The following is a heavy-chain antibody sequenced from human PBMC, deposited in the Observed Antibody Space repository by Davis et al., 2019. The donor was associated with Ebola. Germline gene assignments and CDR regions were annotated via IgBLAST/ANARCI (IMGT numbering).Heavy chain of an antibody. D-gene: IGHD3-16*02. V-gene: IGHV4-34*01. CDR3: ARARRGDYIWGSYRYGVWFDP. CDR2: INHSGST. Sequence: MPSETLSLTCAVYGGSFSGYYWSWIRQPPGKGLEWIGEINHSGSTNYNPSLKSRVTISVDTSKNQFSLKLSSVTAADTAVYYCARARRGDYIWGSYRYGVWFDPWGQGTLVTVSS. CDR1: GGSFSGYY. J-gene: IGHJ5*02.